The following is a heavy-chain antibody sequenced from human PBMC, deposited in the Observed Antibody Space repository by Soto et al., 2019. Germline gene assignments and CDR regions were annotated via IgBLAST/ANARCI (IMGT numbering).Heavy chain of an antibody. CDR2: ISNDGSNK. D-gene: IGHD1-1*01. J-gene: IGHJ4*02. CDR1: GFSFSTYG. V-gene: IGHV3-30*18. Sequence: ESGGGVVQPGRSLRLSCAASGFSFSTYGMHWVRQAPGKGLEWVAFISNDGSNKYYADSVKGRFTISRDNSKNTLYLQMNSLRAEDTAVYYCAKGFGNDWAFDYWGQGTLVTVSS. CDR3: AKGFGNDWAFDY.